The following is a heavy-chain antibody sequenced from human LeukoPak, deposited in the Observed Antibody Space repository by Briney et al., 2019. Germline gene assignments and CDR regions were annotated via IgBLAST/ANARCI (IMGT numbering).Heavy chain of an antibody. D-gene: IGHD3-10*01. J-gene: IGHJ4*02. V-gene: IGHV1-18*01. Sequence: ASVKVSCKASGYTFTSYGISWVRQAPGQGLEWMGWISAYNGNTNYAQKLQGRVTMTTDTSTSTAYMEPRSLRSDDTAVYYCARERGRYYGSGSYFDYWGQGTLVTVSS. CDR1: GYTFTSYG. CDR3: ARERGRYYGSGSYFDY. CDR2: ISAYNGNT.